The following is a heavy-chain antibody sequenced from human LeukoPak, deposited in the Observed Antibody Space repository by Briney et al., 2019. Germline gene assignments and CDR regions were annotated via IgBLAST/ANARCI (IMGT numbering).Heavy chain of an antibody. CDR3: ALECSSTSCYPYYFDY. V-gene: IGHV4-34*01. D-gene: IGHD2-2*01. Sequence: ETLSLTCAVYGGSFSGYYWSWIRQPPGKGLEWIGKINHSGSTNYNPSLKSRVTISVDTSKNQFSLKLSSVTAADTAVYYCALECSSTSCYPYYFDYWGQGTLVTVSS. CDR1: GGSFSGYY. J-gene: IGHJ4*02. CDR2: INHSGST.